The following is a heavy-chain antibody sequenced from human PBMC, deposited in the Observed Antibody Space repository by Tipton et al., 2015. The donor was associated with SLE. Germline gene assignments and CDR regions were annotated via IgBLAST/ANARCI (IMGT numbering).Heavy chain of an antibody. D-gene: IGHD1-26*01. CDR3: AKDSTGPKAWELTYWYFDL. J-gene: IGHJ2*01. V-gene: IGHV3-30*02. CDR2: IRYDGSNK. CDR1: GFTFSSYG. Sequence: GSLRLSCAASGFTFSSYGMHWVRQAPGKGLEWVAFIRYDGSNKYYADSVKGRFTISRDNSKNTLYLQMNSLRAEDTAVYYCAKDSTGPKAWELTYWYFDLWGRGTLVTVSS.